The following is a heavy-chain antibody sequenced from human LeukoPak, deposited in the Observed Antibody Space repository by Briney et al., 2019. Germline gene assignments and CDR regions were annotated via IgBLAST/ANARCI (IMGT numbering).Heavy chain of an antibody. CDR2: INPNSGGT. D-gene: IGHD3-16*01. V-gene: IGHV1-2*02. J-gene: IGHJ4*02. CDR1: GYTFTGYY. CDR3: AASTVVEGEFDY. Sequence: ASVKVSCKASGYTFTGYYMHWVRQAPGQGLEWMGWINPNSGGTNHAQKFQGRVTMTRDTSISTAYMELSRLRSDDTAVYYCAASTVVEGEFDYWGQGTLVTVSS.